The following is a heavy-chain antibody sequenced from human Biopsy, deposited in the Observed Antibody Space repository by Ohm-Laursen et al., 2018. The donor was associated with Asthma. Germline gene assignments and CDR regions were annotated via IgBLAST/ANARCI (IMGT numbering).Heavy chain of an antibody. D-gene: IGHD6-25*01. CDR3: ATPASPGRGADAMDL. CDR2: ISHQGPYT. J-gene: IGHJ3*01. V-gene: IGHV3-30*03. Sequence: SLRLSCAASRINLRNFGVFWVRQAPGKGLEWLAWISHQGPYTAYADSVKGRFTVSRDNYHNTVSLVLDSLRPDDRGVYYCATPASPGRGADAMDLWGQGTVVTVSS. CDR1: RINLRNFG.